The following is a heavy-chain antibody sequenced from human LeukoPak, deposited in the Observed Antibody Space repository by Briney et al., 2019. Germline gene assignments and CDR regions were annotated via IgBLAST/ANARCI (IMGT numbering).Heavy chain of an antibody. CDR3: ARELYYYDSSGYWPGSCDI. CDR1: GFTFSSYE. J-gene: IGHJ3*02. V-gene: IGHV3-48*03. Sequence: AGGSLRLSCAASGFTFSSYEMNWVRQAPGKGLEWVSYISSSGSTIYYADPVKGRFTISRDNAKNSLYLQMNSLRAGDTAVYYCARELYYYDSSGYWPGSCDIWGEGTMVTVSS. D-gene: IGHD3-22*01. CDR2: ISSSGSTI.